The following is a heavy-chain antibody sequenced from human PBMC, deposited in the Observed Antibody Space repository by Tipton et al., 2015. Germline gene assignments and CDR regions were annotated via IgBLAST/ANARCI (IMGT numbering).Heavy chain of an antibody. CDR3: ARVRYYDFWSGTSYYFDY. Sequence: TLSLTCTVSDGSVNNDRHYWSWIRQPPGKGLEWIGYIFFSGTTNYNPSLKSRVTISLDTSKNQFSLKLSSVTAADTAVYYCARVRYYDFWSGTSYYFDYWGQGTLVTVSS. CDR1: DGSVNNDRHY. J-gene: IGHJ4*02. V-gene: IGHV4-61*01. D-gene: IGHD3-3*01. CDR2: IFFSGTT.